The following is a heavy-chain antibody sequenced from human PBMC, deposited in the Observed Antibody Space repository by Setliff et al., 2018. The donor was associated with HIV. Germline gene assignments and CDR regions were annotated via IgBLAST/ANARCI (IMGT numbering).Heavy chain of an antibody. J-gene: IGHJ6*02. CDR1: GGSISSSSYY. CDR3: ARDLYSSGWYGLYYYGMDG. D-gene: IGHD6-19*01. Sequence: SETLSLTCTVSGGSISSSSYYWGWIRQPPGKGLEWIGSIYYSGSTYYNPSLKSRVTISVDTSKNQFSLKLSSVTAADTAVYYCARDLYSSGWYGLYYYGMDGWGQGTTVTVSS. CDR2: IYYSGST. V-gene: IGHV4-39*07.